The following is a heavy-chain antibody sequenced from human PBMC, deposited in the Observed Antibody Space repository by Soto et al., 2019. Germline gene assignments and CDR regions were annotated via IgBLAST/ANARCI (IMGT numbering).Heavy chain of an antibody. CDR2: INPGGSIT. V-gene: IGHV3-74*01. J-gene: IGHJ4*02. CDR1: GFTFSSYW. Sequence: EEQLVESGGGLVQPGGSLRLSCAASGFTFSSYWMHWVRQAPGKGLVWVSRINPGGSITAYADSVKGRFTISRDNGKNTLYLQMNRVRGDDTAVYYCARVPTGKYGVWNYWGQGTLVTVSS. D-gene: IGHD2-8*01. CDR3: ARVPTGKYGVWNY.